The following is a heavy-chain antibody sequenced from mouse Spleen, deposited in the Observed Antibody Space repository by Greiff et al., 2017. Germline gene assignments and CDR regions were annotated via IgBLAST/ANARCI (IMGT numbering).Heavy chain of an antibody. CDR2: IYPYNGGT. J-gene: IGHJ4*01. CDR3: ARDDGNSLYAMDY. Sequence: EVQLQQSGPELVKPGASVKISCKASGYTFTDYNMHWVKQSHGKSLEWIGYIYPYNGGTGYNQKFKSKATLTVDNSSSTAYMELRSLTSEDSAVYYCARDDGNSLYAMDYWGQGTSVTVSS. D-gene: IGHD2-3*01. V-gene: IGHV1S29*02. CDR1: GYTFTDYN.